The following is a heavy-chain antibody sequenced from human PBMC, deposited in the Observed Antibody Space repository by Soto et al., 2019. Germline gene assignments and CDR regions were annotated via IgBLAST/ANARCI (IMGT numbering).Heavy chain of an antibody. CDR3: AAYYDFWSGPTVYGMDV. Sequence: AASVKVSCKASGYTFTSYDINWVRQATGQGLEWMGWMNPNSGNTGYAQKFQGRVTMTRNTSISTAYMELSSPRSEDTAVYYCAAYYDFWSGPTVYGMDVWGQGTTVTVSS. D-gene: IGHD3-3*01. CDR2: MNPNSGNT. J-gene: IGHJ6*02. V-gene: IGHV1-8*01. CDR1: GYTFTSYD.